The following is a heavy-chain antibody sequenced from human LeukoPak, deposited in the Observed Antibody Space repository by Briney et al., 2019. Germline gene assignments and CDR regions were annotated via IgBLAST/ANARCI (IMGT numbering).Heavy chain of an antibody. J-gene: IGHJ4*02. CDR1: GYTFTSYG. D-gene: IGHD3-3*01. Sequence: ASVKVSCKASGYTFTSYGISWVRQAPGQGLEWMGWISAYNGNTNYAQKLQGRVTMTTDTSTSTAYMELRSLRSDDTAVYYCARDGGYTIFGVVITSGNDYWGQGTLDTVSS. CDR3: ARDGGYTIFGVVITSGNDY. V-gene: IGHV1-18*01. CDR2: ISAYNGNT.